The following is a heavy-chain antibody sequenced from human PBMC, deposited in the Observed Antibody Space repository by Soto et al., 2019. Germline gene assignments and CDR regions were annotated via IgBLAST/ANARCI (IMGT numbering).Heavy chain of an antibody. V-gene: IGHV1-2*02. CDR1: GYTFTGYY. J-gene: IGHJ6*02. D-gene: IGHD6-19*01. CDR3: ARELIAVAGNYYYYYGMDV. Sequence: ASVKVSCKASGYTFTGYYMHWVRQAPGQGLEWMGWINPNSGGTNYAQKFQGRVTMTRDTSISTAYMELSRLRSDDTAVYYCARELIAVAGNYYYYYGMDVWGQGTTVTVPS. CDR2: INPNSGGT.